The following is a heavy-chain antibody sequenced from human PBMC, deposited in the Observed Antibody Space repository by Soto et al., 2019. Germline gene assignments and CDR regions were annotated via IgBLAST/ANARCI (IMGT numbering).Heavy chain of an antibody. V-gene: IGHV3-15*07. J-gene: IGHJ4*02. CDR1: GFTFSNAW. CDR3: TTDYGGNSDLGYFDY. D-gene: IGHD4-17*01. Sequence: GGSLRLSCAASGFTFSNAWMNWVRQAPGKGLEWVGRIKSKTDGGTTDYAAPVKGRFTISRDDSKNTLYLQMNSLKTEDTAVYYCTTDYGGNSDLGYFDYWGQGTLVTVSS. CDR2: IKSKTDGGTT.